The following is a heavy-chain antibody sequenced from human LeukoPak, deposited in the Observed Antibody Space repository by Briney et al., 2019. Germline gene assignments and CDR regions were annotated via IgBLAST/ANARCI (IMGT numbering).Heavy chain of an antibody. J-gene: IGHJ4*02. CDR1: GGSITTYY. CDR3: AREGTEVGASPFDY. Sequence: PSETLSLTCTVSGGSITTYYWSWLRQSPGKGLEWLGYIYYSGSTYYNPSLKSRVTISVDTSKNQFSLKLSSVTAADTAVYYCAREGTEVGASPFDYWGQGTLVTVSS. D-gene: IGHD1-26*01. CDR2: IYYSGST. V-gene: IGHV4-59*12.